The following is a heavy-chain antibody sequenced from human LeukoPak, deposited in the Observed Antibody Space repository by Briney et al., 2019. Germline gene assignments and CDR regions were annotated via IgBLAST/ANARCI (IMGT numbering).Heavy chain of an antibody. CDR1: GFTFSFYW. D-gene: IGHD1-14*01. V-gene: IGHV3-74*01. CDR2: INPFGSST. J-gene: IGHJ4*02. CDR3: ARSNQADDY. Sequence: GGSLRLSCAASGFTFSFYWIHWVRQVPGQGLVWVSRINPFGSSTAYADSVKGRFTISRDNAKNTLYLQMDSPRADDTGVYYCARSNQADDYWGQGTLVTVSS.